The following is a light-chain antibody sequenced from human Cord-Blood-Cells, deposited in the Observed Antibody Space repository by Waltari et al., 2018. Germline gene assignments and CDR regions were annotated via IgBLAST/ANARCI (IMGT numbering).Light chain of an antibody. J-gene: IGLJ1*01. V-gene: IGLV1-40*01. CDR2: GNS. Sequence: QSVLTQPPSVSGAPGQRVTISCTGSSSNIGAGYDVHWYQQLPGTAPKLLIYGNSNRPSGVPDRFSDSKAGPSASLAITRLQAEDEADYNCQSYDSSLSGYVFGTGTKVTVL. CDR3: QSYDSSLSGYV. CDR1: SSNIGAGYD.